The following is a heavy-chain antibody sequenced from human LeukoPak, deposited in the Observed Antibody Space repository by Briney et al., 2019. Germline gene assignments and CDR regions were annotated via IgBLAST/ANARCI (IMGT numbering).Heavy chain of an antibody. D-gene: IGHD3-10*01. CDR1: GFTFSSYA. J-gene: IGHJ4*02. V-gene: IGHV3-30-3*01. Sequence: GRSLRLSCAASGFTFSSYAMHWVRQAPGKGLEWVAVISYDGSNKYYADSVKGRFTISRDNSKNTLYLQMNSLRAEDTAVYYCARSQLRGVTSYFDYWGQGTLVTVSS. CDR3: ARSQLRGVTSYFDY. CDR2: ISYDGSNK.